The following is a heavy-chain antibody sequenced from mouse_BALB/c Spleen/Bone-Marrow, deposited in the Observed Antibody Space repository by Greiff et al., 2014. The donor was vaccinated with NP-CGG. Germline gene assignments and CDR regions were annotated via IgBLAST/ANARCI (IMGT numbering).Heavy chain of an antibody. D-gene: IGHD2-4*01. CDR2: INSDGGST. J-gene: IGHJ3*01. Sequence: VQLKESGGGLVQPGESLKLSCESNEYEFPSHDMSWVRKTPGKRLELVAAINSDGGSTYYPDTMERRFIISRDNTKKTLYLQMSSLRSEDTALHYCARRGDYDWFAYWGQGTQVTVSA. CDR1: EYEFPSHD. CDR3: ARRGDYDWFAY. V-gene: IGHV5-2*01.